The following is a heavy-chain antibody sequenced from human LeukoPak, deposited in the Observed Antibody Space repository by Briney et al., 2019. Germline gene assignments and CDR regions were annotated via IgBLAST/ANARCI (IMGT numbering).Heavy chain of an antibody. V-gene: IGHV1-2*02. D-gene: IGHD2-15*01. CDR1: GYTFTGYY. Sequence: ASVKVSCKASGYTFTGYYMHWVRQAPGQGLDWMGWINPNSGGTNYAQKFQGRVTMTRDTSISTAYMELSRLRSDDTAVYYCARARTYCSGGSCYLLDPWGQGTLVTVSS. CDR3: ARARTYCSGGSCYLLDP. CDR2: INPNSGGT. J-gene: IGHJ5*02.